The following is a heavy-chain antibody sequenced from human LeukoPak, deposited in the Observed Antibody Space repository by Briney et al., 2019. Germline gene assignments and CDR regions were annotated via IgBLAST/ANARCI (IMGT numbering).Heavy chain of an antibody. CDR3: ARGLGEGYPDY. J-gene: IGHJ4*02. CDR1: GGSFSGFY. V-gene: IGHV4-34*01. Sequence: PSETLSLTCAVHGGSFSGFYWTWMRHPPGKELEWIGEIKHGGFTSYHPSLKSRVTMSEDTSNNQFSLKLTSVTAADTAVYYCARGLGEGYPDYWGPGILVTVSS. D-gene: IGHD5-24*01. CDR2: IKHGGFT.